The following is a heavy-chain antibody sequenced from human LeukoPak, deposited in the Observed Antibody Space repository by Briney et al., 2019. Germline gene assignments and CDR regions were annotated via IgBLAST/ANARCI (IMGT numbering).Heavy chain of an antibody. CDR1: GYTFTSYG. D-gene: IGHD6-19*01. V-gene: IGHV1-18*01. CDR3: ASSDSGWFFDY. J-gene: IGHJ4*02. Sequence: ASVKVTCKASGYTFTSYGISWVRQAPGQGLEWMGWISAYNGNTNYAQKLQGRVTMTTDTSTSTAYMELRSLRSDDTAVYYCASSDSGWFFDYWGQGTLVTVSS. CDR2: ISAYNGNT.